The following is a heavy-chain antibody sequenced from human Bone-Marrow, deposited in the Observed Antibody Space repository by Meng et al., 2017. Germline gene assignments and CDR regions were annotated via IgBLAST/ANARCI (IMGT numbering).Heavy chain of an antibody. V-gene: IGHV1-46*01. Sequence: AAAKVFCKASGYTFTGYYMHWVRQAPGQGLEWMGIINPSGGSTIYAQKFKGRVTMTRATSTSTVYMELSSLRSEATAVYYCARDSTFYYSGMAVWGQGTTVTVSS. J-gene: IGHJ6*02. D-gene: IGHD2-2*01. CDR2: INPSGGST. CDR1: GYTFTGYY. CDR3: ARDSTFYYSGMAV.